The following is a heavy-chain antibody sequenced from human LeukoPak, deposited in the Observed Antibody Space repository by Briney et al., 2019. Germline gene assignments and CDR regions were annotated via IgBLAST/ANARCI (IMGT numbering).Heavy chain of an antibody. CDR1: GFTFSSYA. CDR2: ISYDGSNK. Sequence: PGGSLRLSCAASGFTFSSYAMHWVRQAPGKGLEWVAVISYDGSNKYYADSVKGRFTISRDNSKNTLYLQMNSLRAEDTAVYYCAKGQLLGVVVPAAKDYWGQGTLVTVSS. D-gene: IGHD2-2*01. CDR3: AKGQLLGVVVPAAKDY. J-gene: IGHJ4*02. V-gene: IGHV3-30-3*01.